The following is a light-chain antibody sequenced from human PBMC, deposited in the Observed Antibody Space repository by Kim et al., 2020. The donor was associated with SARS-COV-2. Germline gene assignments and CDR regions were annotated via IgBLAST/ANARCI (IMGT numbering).Light chain of an antibody. V-gene: IGLV7-43*01. CDR3: LFYYGGALV. Sequence: PEETVTLVCASSTGAVTSSYYPNWYQQKPGQAPRTLIYRTSNKPSWTPARFSGSLLGGKAALTLSGVQPEDEADYYCLFYYGGALVFGGGTQLTVL. CDR2: RTS. CDR1: TGAVTSSYY. J-gene: IGLJ2*01.